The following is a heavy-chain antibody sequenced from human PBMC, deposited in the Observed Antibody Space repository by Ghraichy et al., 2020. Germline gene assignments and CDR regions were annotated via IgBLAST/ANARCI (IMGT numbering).Heavy chain of an antibody. CDR1: GFTFSSYS. V-gene: IGHV3-48*02. CDR3: ARGSKVVRFYYYDGMDV. J-gene: IGHJ6*02. Sequence: GGSLRLSCVGSGFTFSSYSMNWVRKSPGKGLEWVSYITSSGRTIFYADSVRGRFTISRDNAQNSLYLQMNSLRDEDTAVYYCARGSKVVRFYYYDGMDVWGQGTTVTVSS. D-gene: IGHD4-23*01. CDR2: ITSSGRTI.